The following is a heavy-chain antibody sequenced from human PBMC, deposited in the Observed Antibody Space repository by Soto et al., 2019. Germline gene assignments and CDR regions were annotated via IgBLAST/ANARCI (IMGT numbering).Heavy chain of an antibody. D-gene: IGHD2-2*01. J-gene: IGHJ5*02. CDR3: ARTGRYCSSTSCPRGGNWFDP. V-gene: IGHV4-34*01. CDR1: GGSFSGYY. CDR2: INHSGST. Sequence: SETLSLTCAVYGGSFSGYYWSWIRQPPGKGLEWIGEINHSGSTNYNPSLKSRVTISVDTSKNQFSLKLSSVTAADTAVYYCARTGRYCSSTSCPRGGNWFDPWGQGTLVTVSS.